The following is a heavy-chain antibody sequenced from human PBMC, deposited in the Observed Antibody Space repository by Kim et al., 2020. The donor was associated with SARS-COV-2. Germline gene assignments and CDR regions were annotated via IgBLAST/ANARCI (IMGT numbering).Heavy chain of an antibody. J-gene: IGHJ5*02. V-gene: IGHV4-34*01. CDR1: GGSFSGYY. Sequence: SETLSLTCAVYGGSFSGYYWSWIRQPPGKGLEWIGEINHSGSTNYNPSLKSRVTISVDTSKNQFSLKLSSVTAADTAVYYCARGRTGDDSSSPSSFDPWGQGTLVTVSS. CDR3: ARGRTGDDSSSPSSFDP. CDR2: INHSGST. D-gene: IGHD6-6*01.